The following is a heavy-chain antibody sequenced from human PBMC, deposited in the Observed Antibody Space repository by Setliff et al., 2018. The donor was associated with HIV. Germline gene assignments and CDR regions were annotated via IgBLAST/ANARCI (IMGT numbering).Heavy chain of an antibody. CDR1: GYSFSTYS. Sequence: GASVKVSCKASGYSFSTYSLHWVRQAPGQGLEWVGWISAGGHQTKYSEKFQDRVTITTDTSASTAYLQLSALRSEDTAVFYCAIRGGDGHPTWVYWGLGTLVTVSS. CDR2: ISAGGHQT. CDR3: AIRGGDGHPTWVY. D-gene: IGHD3-10*01. J-gene: IGHJ4*02. V-gene: IGHV1-3*01.